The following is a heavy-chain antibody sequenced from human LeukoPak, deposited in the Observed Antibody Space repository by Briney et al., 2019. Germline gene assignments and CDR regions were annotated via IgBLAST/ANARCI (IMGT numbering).Heavy chain of an antibody. CDR3: ARAGLGYCSGGSCYALPPYSFDI. D-gene: IGHD2-15*01. CDR1: GFTFSSYW. V-gene: IGHV3-74*01. CDR2: INSDGS. Sequence: PGGSLRLSCAASGFTFSSYWMHWVRQAPGKGLVWVSRINSDGSSYADSVKGRFTTSRDNAKNTLYLQMNSLRAEDTAVYYCARAGLGYCSGGSCYALPPYSFDIWGQGTVVTVSS. J-gene: IGHJ3*02.